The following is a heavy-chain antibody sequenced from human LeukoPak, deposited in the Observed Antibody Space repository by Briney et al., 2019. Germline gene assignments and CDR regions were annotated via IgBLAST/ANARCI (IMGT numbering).Heavy chain of an antibody. CDR1: GFTFSSYE. Sequence: GGSLRLSCAASGFTFSSYEMNWVRQAPGKGLEGVSYISSSGSTIYYAASVKGRFTISRDNAKNSLYLQMNSLRAEDTAVYYCARDGAGIVVVPAASLNYHGMDVWGQGTTVTVSS. V-gene: IGHV3-48*03. J-gene: IGHJ6*02. CDR2: ISSSGSTI. D-gene: IGHD2-2*01. CDR3: ARDGAGIVVVPAASLNYHGMDV.